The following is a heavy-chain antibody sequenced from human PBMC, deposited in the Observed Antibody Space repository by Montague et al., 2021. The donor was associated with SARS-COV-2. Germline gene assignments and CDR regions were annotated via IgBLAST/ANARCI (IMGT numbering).Heavy chain of an antibody. V-gene: IGHV6-1*01. D-gene: IGHD5-24*01. CDR3: ARIQVRTKFYLDY. J-gene: IGHJ4*02. Sequence: NSYEESVNSRITIATDTYKHQFSLHLNSMTPEDTAVYYCARIQVRTKFYLDYWGQGTLVTVSS. CDR2: N.